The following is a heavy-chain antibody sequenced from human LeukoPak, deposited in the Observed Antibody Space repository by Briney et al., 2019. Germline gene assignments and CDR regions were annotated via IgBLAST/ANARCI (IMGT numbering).Heavy chain of an antibody. CDR2: IKQDGSEK. Sequence: PGGSLRLSCAASGFTFNSYWMSWVRQAPGKGLEWVANIKQDGSEKYYVDSVKGRFTISRDNAKNSLYLQMNSLRAEDTALYYCAKDIFEGGLVDLDAFDIWGQGTMVTVSS. J-gene: IGHJ3*02. CDR3: AKDIFEGGLVDLDAFDI. CDR1: GFTFNSYW. D-gene: IGHD6-19*01. V-gene: IGHV3-7*03.